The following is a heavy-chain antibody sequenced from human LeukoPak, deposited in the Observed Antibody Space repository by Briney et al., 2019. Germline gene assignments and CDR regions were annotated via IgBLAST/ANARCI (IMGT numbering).Heavy chain of an antibody. V-gene: IGHV3-64*01. Sequence: PGGSLRLSCAASGFTFSFFSTHWVRQAPGKGLESVSAISSNGGSTYYANSVKGRFTISRDNSKNTLYLQMGSLRAEDMAVYYCAREYYGGYVDYWGQGTLVTVSS. D-gene: IGHD3-10*01. CDR2: ISSNGGST. CDR3: AREYYGGYVDY. J-gene: IGHJ4*02. CDR1: GFTFSFFS.